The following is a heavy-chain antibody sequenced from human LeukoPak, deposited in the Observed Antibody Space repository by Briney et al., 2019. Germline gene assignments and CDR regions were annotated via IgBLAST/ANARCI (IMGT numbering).Heavy chain of an antibody. CDR1: GFTFSTYA. Sequence: GGSLRLSRAVSGFTFSTYAMSWVRQAPGKGLEWVSGISLDGATTYSAGPVEGRSTISSDTSKNTLYLQMNSLRAEDTAVYYGATHIAAALDYWGQGTLVTVSS. CDR2: ISLDGATT. J-gene: IGHJ4*02. D-gene: IGHD6-13*01. CDR3: ATHIAAALDY. V-gene: IGHV3-23*01.